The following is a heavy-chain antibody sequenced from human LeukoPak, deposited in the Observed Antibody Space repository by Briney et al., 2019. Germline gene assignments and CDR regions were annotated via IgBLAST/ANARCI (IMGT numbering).Heavy chain of an antibody. J-gene: IGHJ4*02. D-gene: IGHD4-17*01. CDR2: IYYSGST. Sequence: PSETLSLTCTVSGGSISSGDYYWSWIRQPPGKGLEWIGYIYYSGSTYYNPSLKSRVTISVDTSKNQFSLKLSSVTAADTAVYCCARVTQSYGDADYWGQGTLVTVSS. CDR3: ARVTQSYGDADY. CDR1: GGSISSGDYY. V-gene: IGHV4-30-4*01.